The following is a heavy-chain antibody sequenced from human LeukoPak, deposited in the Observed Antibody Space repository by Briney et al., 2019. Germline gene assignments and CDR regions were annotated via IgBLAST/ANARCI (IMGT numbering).Heavy chain of an antibody. CDR3: ARLSRSGYLCDY. CDR2: INPNSGDT. D-gene: IGHD3-3*01. V-gene: IGHV1-2*02. CDR1: GYTFTGYY. Sequence: ASVKVSCKASGYTFTGYYLHWVRQAPGQGLEWMGWINPNSGDTNYAQNFQGRVTMTRDTSINTAYMELSRLRSDDTAVYYCARLSRSGYLCDYWGQGTLVTVSS. J-gene: IGHJ4*02.